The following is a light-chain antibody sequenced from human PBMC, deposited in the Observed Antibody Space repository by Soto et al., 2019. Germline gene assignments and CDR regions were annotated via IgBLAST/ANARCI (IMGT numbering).Light chain of an antibody. Sequence: DIQMTQSPSSLSASVGDRVTITCRASQSISSYLNWYQQKPGKAPKLLTYAASSLQSGVPSRFSGSGSGTDFTLTISSLQPEDFATYYCQQSYSTRGTFXQGTKVDIK. CDR3: QQSYSTRGT. J-gene: IGKJ1*01. V-gene: IGKV1-39*01. CDR2: AAS. CDR1: QSISSY.